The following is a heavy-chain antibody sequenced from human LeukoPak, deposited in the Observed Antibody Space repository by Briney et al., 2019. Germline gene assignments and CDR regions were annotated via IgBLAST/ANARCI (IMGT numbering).Heavy chain of an antibody. CDR1: GFTFSSYG. J-gene: IGHJ4*02. CDR3: IRDLFDDYSLDY. V-gene: IGHV3-21*01. Sequence: PGRSLRLSCAASGFTFSSYGMHWVRQAPGKGLEWVSSINSDSSLMFYAESVKGRFTISRDNARNSLYLQMNSLRAEDTAVYYCIRDLFDDYSLDYWGQGALVTVSS. D-gene: IGHD3-16*01. CDR2: INSDSSLM.